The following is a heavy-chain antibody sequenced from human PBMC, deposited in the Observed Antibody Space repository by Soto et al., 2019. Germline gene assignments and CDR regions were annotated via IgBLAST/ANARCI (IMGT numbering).Heavy chain of an antibody. CDR3: AAVTKGKYCGGSGCYRGFDI. J-gene: IGHJ3*02. Sequence: QVQLVESGGGGVQPGRSLRLSCAASGFDFRNYAMHWVRQAPGKGLELVTVIPYGGTNNSYADSVKGRFTIFRDNSHNTLFLLMDSLRADDTAVYYCAAVTKGKYCGGSGCYRGFDIWGQGTRVSVS. V-gene: IGHV3-30*03. CDR2: IPYGGTNN. D-gene: IGHD2-21*01. CDR1: GFDFRNYA.